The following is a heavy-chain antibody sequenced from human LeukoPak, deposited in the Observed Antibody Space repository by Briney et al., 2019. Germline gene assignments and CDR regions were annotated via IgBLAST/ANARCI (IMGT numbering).Heavy chain of an antibody. CDR1: GFTASSNY. Sequence: RGSLRLSCAASGFTASSNYISWVRQAPGKGLEWVSVIYSGGSTYYADSVKGRFTISRDNSKNTLYLQMNSLRAEDTAVYYCARGELDTAMATYLDYWGQGTLVTVSS. D-gene: IGHD5-18*01. CDR2: IYSGGST. J-gene: IGHJ4*02. CDR3: ARGELDTAMATYLDY. V-gene: IGHV3-53*01.